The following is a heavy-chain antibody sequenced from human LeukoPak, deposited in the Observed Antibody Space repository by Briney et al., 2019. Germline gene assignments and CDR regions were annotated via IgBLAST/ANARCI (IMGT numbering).Heavy chain of an antibody. V-gene: IGHV4-34*01. J-gene: IGHJ4*02. CDR2: IYYSGTT. CDR1: GGSSSGYY. Sequence: SETLSLTCAVYGGSSSGYYWSWIRQPPGKGLEWIGSIYYSGTTYYNPSLKSRVTISVDTSKSHFSLKLSSVSAADTAVYYCVSGYYYGSADYWGQGTLVTVSS. CDR3: VSGYYYGSADY. D-gene: IGHD3-10*01.